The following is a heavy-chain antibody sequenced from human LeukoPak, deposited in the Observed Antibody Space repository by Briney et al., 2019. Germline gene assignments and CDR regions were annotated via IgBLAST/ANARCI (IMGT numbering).Heavy chain of an antibody. V-gene: IGHV3-30-3*01. D-gene: IGHD4-17*01. J-gene: IGHJ4*02. CDR1: GFTFSNYA. CDR3: ARARNYGDYVGY. CDR2: ISYDGSNK. Sequence: GGSLRLSCAASGFTFSNYAMHWVRQAPGKGLEWVAVISYDGSNKYYADSVKGRFTISRDNSKNTLYLQMNSLRAEDTAVYYCARARNYGDYVGYWGQGTLVTVSS.